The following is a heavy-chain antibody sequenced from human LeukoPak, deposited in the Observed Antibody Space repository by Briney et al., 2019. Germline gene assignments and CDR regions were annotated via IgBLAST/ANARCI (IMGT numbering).Heavy chain of an antibody. V-gene: IGHV3-7*01. Sequence: GGSLRLSCAASGFTFSSYWMSWVRQAPGKGLEWVANIKQDGSEKYYVDSVKGRFTISRDNAKNSLYLQMNSLRAEDTAVYYCARLSLGYGSGSYYNDPFDYWGQGTLVTVSS. CDR2: IKQDGSEK. J-gene: IGHJ4*02. D-gene: IGHD3-10*01. CDR1: GFTFSSYW. CDR3: ARLSLGYGSGSYYNDPFDY.